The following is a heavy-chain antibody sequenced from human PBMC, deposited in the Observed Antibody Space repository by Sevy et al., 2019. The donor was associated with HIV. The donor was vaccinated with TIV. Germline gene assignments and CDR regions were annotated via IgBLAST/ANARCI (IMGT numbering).Heavy chain of an antibody. CDR2: TYYRSTWHK. D-gene: IGHD1-20*01. CDR1: GDTVSSDSAA. V-gene: IGHV6-1*01. J-gene: IGHJ4*02. Sequence: SQTLSLTCAISGDTVSSDSAAWNWIRQSPARGLVWLGRTYYRSTWHKDYATSLNSRMTINPDTSKNQFSLQLKSVTPEETAVYYCARDHNFVLDFWGQGILVTVSS. CDR3: ARDHNFVLDF.